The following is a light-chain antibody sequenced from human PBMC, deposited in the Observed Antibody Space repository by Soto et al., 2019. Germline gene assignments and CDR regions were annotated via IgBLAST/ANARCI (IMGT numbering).Light chain of an antibody. CDR1: ISDVGSYNL. V-gene: IGLV2-23*01. J-gene: IGLJ2*01. Sequence: QSVLTQPASVSGSPGQSITISCTGTISDVGSYNLVSWCQQHPGKAPKLVIYGGTKRPSGVSNRLSGSKSGNTASLTISGLQAEDEADYYCGTWDSSLSAVVFGGGTKVTVL. CDR2: GGT. CDR3: GTWDSSLSAVV.